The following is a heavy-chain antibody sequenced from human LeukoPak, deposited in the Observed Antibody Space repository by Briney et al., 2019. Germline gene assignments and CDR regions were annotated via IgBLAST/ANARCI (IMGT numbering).Heavy chain of an antibody. CDR3: ARSRDGFNLDY. Sequence: SETLSLTCTVSGGSISSYYRSWIRQPPGKGLERIGYIYYSGSTNYNPSLKSRVTISVDTSKNQFSLKLSSVTAADTAVYYCARSRDGFNLDYWGQGTLVTASS. CDR1: GGSISSYY. D-gene: IGHD5-24*01. CDR2: IYYSGST. V-gene: IGHV4-59*08. J-gene: IGHJ4*02.